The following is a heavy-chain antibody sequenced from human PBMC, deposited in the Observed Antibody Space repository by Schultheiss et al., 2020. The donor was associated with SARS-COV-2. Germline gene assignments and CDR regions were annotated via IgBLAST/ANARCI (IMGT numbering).Heavy chain of an antibody. Sequence: GGSLRLSCAASGFTFSSYGMHWVRQAPGKGLEWVSAISGSGGSTYYADSVKGRFTISRDNSKNTLYLQMNSLRAEDTAVYYCAKDSNAGVYWYFDLWGRGTLVTVSS. CDR3: AKDSNAGVYWYFDL. CDR1: GFTFSSYG. V-gene: IGHV3-23*01. J-gene: IGHJ2*01. CDR2: ISGSGGST.